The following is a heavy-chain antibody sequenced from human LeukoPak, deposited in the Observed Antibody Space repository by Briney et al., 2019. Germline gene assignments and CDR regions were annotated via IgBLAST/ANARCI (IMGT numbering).Heavy chain of an antibody. CDR3: ARDLRYDFWSGYSVYFDY. D-gene: IGHD3-3*01. CDR1: GGSISSYY. Sequence: PSETLSLTCTVSGGSISSYYWSWIRQPPGKGLEWIGYIYYSGSTNYNPSLKSRVTISVDTSKNQFSLKLSSVTAADTAVYYCARDLRYDFWSGYSVYFDYWGQGTLVTVSS. V-gene: IGHV4-59*01. CDR2: IYYSGST. J-gene: IGHJ4*02.